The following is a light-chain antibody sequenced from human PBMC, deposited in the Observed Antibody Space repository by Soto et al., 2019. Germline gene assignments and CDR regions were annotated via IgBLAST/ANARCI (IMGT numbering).Light chain of an antibody. V-gene: IGKV2-28*01. CDR3: MQALQTPRT. J-gene: IGKJ1*01. CDR1: QSLLHTNGYTY. CDR2: LGS. Sequence: DIVMTQSPLSLSVTPGEPASISCRSTQSLLHTNGYTYLDWYLQKPGQSPQLMIYLGSNRASGGPDRFSGSGSGTDFTLKISRVEAEDVGVYYCMQALQTPRTFGQGTKVEIK.